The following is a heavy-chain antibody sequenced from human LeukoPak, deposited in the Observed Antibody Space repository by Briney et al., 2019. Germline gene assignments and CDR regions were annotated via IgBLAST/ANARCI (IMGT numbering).Heavy chain of an antibody. Sequence: SETLSLTCTVSGASISSGGYYWSWIRQPAGKGLEWIGRINSSGSINYNPSLKSRVTISVDTSKNQFSLKLSSVTAADTAVYYCARVLDYYGSGTYSFDYWGQGTLVTVSS. CDR2: INSSGSI. CDR3: ARVLDYYGSGTYSFDY. V-gene: IGHV4-61*02. J-gene: IGHJ4*02. CDR1: GASISSGGYY. D-gene: IGHD3-10*01.